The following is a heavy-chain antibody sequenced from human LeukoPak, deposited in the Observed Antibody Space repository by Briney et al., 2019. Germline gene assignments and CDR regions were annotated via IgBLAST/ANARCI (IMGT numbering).Heavy chain of an antibody. Sequence: GGSLRLSCAASGFTFSSYAMSWVCQAPGKGLEWVSAISGSGGSTYYADSVKGRFTISRDNSKNTLYLQMNSLRAEDTAVYYCAKYERTYYYYGMDVWGQGTTVTVSS. CDR3: AKYERTYYYYGMDV. J-gene: IGHJ6*02. D-gene: IGHD3-16*01. CDR1: GFTFSSYA. V-gene: IGHV3-23*01. CDR2: ISGSGGST.